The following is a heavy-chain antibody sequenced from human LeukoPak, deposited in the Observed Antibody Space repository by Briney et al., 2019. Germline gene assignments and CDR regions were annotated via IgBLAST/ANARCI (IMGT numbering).Heavy chain of an antibody. D-gene: IGHD6-19*01. CDR3: AREVIAVAGTGNFDY. CDR2: IYTSGST. Sequence: SSETLSLTCTVSGGSISSGSYYWSWIRQPAGKGLEWTGRIYTSGSTNYNPSLKSRVTISVDTSKNQFSLKLSSVTAADTAVYYCAREVIAVAGTGNFDYWGQGTLVTVSS. J-gene: IGHJ4*02. CDR1: GGSISSGSYY. V-gene: IGHV4-61*02.